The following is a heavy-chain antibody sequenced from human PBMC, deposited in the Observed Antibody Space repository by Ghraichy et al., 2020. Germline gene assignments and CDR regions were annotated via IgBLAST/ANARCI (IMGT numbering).Heavy chain of an antibody. J-gene: IGHJ4*02. CDR3: AISEGYMVRAY. Sequence: LSLTCAASGFTFSIYWMTWVRQAPGKGLEWVANIFQDGSLKYYVDSVKGRFTISKDNAKNSLYLQMNSLRAEDTAVYHCAISEGYMVRAYWGQGTLVTVSS. CDR1: GFTFSIYW. CDR2: IFQDGSLK. V-gene: IGHV3-7*03. D-gene: IGHD3-10*01.